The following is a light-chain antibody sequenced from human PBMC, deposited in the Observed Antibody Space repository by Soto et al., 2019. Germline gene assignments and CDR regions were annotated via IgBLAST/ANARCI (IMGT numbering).Light chain of an antibody. CDR1: SSDFGNYNL. CDR3: CSFTSSNTHV. J-gene: IGLJ1*01. Sequence: QSALTQPASVSGSPGQSITISCTGTSSDFGNYNLVSWYQQHPGKVPKLILFEVNKRPSGVSGRFSGSKSGNTASLTISGLQAEDEADYYCCSFTSSNTHVFGTWTKVTVL. CDR2: EVN. V-gene: IGLV2-23*02.